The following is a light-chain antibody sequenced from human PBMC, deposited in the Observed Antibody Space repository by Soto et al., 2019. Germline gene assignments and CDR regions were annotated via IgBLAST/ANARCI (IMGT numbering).Light chain of an antibody. CDR3: LQKYFYPFT. CDR2: TAS. Sequence: DIQVTQSPSSLSASVGDTVSITCRASQRINRFVNWYQHKPGKAPKLLLYTASTLRSGVPPRFSGSGSGTDFTLPISSLQPEDFATYYCLQKYFYPFTFGPGTKVDIK. V-gene: IGKV1-39*01. CDR1: QRINRF. J-gene: IGKJ3*01.